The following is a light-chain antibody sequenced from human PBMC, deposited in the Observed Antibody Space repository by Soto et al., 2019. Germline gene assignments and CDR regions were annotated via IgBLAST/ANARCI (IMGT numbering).Light chain of an antibody. Sequence: QSVLTQPPSASSTPGQTVTISCSGSTSNIGTFYVYWYQHLPGTAPKLLIYLGDQRASGVSDRFSGYKSGTSASLAINGLRSDDETDYYCAAWDDNLNSYVFGSGIKLTVL. J-gene: IGLJ1*01. V-gene: IGLV1-47*02. CDR2: LGD. CDR1: TSNIGTFY. CDR3: AAWDDNLNSYV.